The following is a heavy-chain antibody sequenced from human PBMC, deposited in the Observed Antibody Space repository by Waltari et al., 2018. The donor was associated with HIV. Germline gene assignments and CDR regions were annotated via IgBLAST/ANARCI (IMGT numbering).Heavy chain of an antibody. J-gene: IGHJ4*02. Sequence: EVQLLESGGGLIQPGGSLRLSCAASGFTFSTYAMSWVRQAPGKGLEWVSVISGDGSTYYADSVKGRFIISRDKSKSTVYLQMNDLRAEDTALYYCAKIVVVAGTSADFWGQGVVVTVSS. V-gene: IGHV3-23*01. CDR3: AKIVVVAGTSADF. CDR2: ISGDGST. CDR1: GFTFSTYA. D-gene: IGHD2-21*02.